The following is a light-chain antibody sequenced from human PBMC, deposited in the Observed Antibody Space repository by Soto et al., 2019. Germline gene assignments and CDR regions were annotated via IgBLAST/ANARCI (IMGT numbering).Light chain of an antibody. CDR2: KAS. Sequence: DIQMTQSPSTLSASVGDRVTITCRASQSISSWLAWYQQKPGKAPKLLIYKASSLESGVPSRFSGSGSGTEFTPTLSSLQPDDFATYYCQQYNSYRTFGHGTKVDIK. CDR3: QQYNSYRT. J-gene: IGKJ1*01. CDR1: QSISSW. V-gene: IGKV1-5*03.